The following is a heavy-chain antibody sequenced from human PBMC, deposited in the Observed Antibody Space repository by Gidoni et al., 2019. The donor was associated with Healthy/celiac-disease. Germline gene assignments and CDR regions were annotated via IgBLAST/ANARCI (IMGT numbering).Heavy chain of an antibody. CDR3: AKATMVQGLDI. J-gene: IGHJ3*02. Sequence: EVQLVESGGGLVQPGRSLRLSCAASGFTFDDYAMHWVRQAPGKGLEWCSGISWNSGSIGYADSVKGRFTISRDNAKNSLYLQMNSLRAEDTALYYCAKATMVQGLDIWGQGTMVTVSS. CDR2: ISWNSGSI. V-gene: IGHV3-9*01. CDR1: GFTFDDYA. D-gene: IGHD3-10*01.